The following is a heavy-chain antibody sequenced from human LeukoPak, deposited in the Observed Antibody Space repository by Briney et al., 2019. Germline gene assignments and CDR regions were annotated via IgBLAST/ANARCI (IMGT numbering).Heavy chain of an antibody. CDR1: GFTSSSYA. CDR3: ARVRGSGYSDYYYYGMDV. J-gene: IGHJ6*02. Sequence: GGSLRLSCAASGFTSSSYAMHWVRQAPGKGLEWVAVISYDGSNKYYADSVKGRFTISRDNSKNTLYLQMNSLRAEDTAVYYCARVRGSGYSDYYYYGMDVWGQGTTVTVSS. D-gene: IGHD3-22*01. V-gene: IGHV3-30-3*01. CDR2: ISYDGSNK.